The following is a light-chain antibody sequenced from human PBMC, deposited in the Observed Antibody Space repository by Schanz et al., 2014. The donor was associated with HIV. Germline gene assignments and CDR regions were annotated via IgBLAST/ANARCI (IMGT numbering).Light chain of an antibody. Sequence: QSVLTQPPSVSAAPGQKVTISCSGSNSNIGNNFVSWYRHLPGTAPKLLIYDSVHRPSGVPDRFSGSESGTSASLAISGLQSEDEADYYCGTWDDSLNGWVFGGGTKLTVL. J-gene: IGLJ3*02. CDR2: DSV. V-gene: IGLV1-44*01. CDR1: NSNIGNNF. CDR3: GTWDDSLNGWV.